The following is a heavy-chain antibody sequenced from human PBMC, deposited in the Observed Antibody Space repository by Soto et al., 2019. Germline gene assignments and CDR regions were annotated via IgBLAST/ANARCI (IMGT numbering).Heavy chain of an antibody. D-gene: IGHD1-26*01. J-gene: IGHJ4*02. Sequence: QVQLVQPGAEVKKPGASVKVPCKASGYNLRSFSIYWVRQAPGQSPEWMGWINGGDGNTKYSQSFQGRVTITRDTSANTAYMELSSLTSEDTAVYYCARAPPYSGASPRTFFFDYWGQGTLVTVSS. CDR2: INGGDGNT. CDR1: GYNLRSFS. V-gene: IGHV1-3*01. CDR3: ARAPPYSGASPRTFFFDY.